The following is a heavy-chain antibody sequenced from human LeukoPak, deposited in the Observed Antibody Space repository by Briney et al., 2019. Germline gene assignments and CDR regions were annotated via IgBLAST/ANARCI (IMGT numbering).Heavy chain of an antibody. D-gene: IGHD5-12*01. Sequence: GESLQISSKGSGYGFTSYWIGWVRRMPGKALEWMGSIYPGDSDTRYSPSFQRQVTISADKSISTAYLQWSSLKASDTAMYHCARHGRNRGYSGYDYGDYWGQGTLVTVSS. V-gene: IGHV5-51*01. CDR3: ARHGRNRGYSGYDYGDY. CDR1: GYGFTSYW. J-gene: IGHJ4*02. CDR2: IYPGDSDT.